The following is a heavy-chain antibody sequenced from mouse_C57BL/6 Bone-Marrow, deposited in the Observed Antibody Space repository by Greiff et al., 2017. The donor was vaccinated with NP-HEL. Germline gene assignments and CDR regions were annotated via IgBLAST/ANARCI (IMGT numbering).Heavy chain of an antibody. J-gene: IGHJ3*01. Sequence: VQLQQPGAELVKPGASVKLSCKASGYTFTSYWMHWVKQRPGQGLEWIGMIYPNSGSTNYNEKFKSKATLTVDKSSSTAYMQLSSLTSEDSAVYYCARSDGYPSWFAYWGQGTLVTVSA. V-gene: IGHV1-64*01. CDR2: IYPNSGST. D-gene: IGHD2-3*01. CDR1: GYTFTSYW. CDR3: ARSDGYPSWFAY.